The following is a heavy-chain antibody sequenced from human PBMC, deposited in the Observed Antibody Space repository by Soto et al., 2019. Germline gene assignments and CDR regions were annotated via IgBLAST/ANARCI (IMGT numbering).Heavy chain of an antibody. CDR2: ISYDGSNK. D-gene: IGHD6-19*01. CDR1: GFTFSSYA. Sequence: GGSLRLSCAASGFTFSSYAMHWVRQAPGKGLEWVAVISYDGSNKYYADSVKGRFTISRDNSKNTLYLQMNSLRAEDTAVYYCARDTPGLNSSGWSGHLFDYWGQGTLVTVSS. V-gene: IGHV3-30-3*01. CDR3: ARDTPGLNSSGWSGHLFDY. J-gene: IGHJ4*02.